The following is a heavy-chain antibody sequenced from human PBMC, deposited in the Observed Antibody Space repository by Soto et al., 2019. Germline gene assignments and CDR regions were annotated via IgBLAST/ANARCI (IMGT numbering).Heavy chain of an antibody. CDR2: INPSGGST. CDR1: GYTFTSYY. J-gene: IGHJ6*03. V-gene: IGHV1-46*03. D-gene: IGHD3-9*01. CDR3: ARGGHYDILTGRAYYYYYMDV. Sequence: ASVKVSCKASGYTFTSYYMHWVRQAPGRGLEWMGIINPSGGSTSYAQKFQGRVTMTRDTSTSTVYMELSSLRSEDTAVYYFARGGHYDILTGRAYYYYYMDVWGKGTTVTVSS.